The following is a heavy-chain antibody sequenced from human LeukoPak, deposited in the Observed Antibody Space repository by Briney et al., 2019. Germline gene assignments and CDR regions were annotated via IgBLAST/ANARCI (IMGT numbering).Heavy chain of an antibody. V-gene: IGHV3-21*01. J-gene: IGHJ6*02. CDR1: GFTFSDYY. D-gene: IGHD6-13*01. CDR2: ISSSSSYI. CDR3: ARSGGAAAGPSYGMDV. Sequence: GGSLRLSCAASGFTFSDYYMSWIRQAPGKGLEWVSSISSSSSYIYYADSVKGRFTISRDNAKNSLYLQMNSLRAEDTAVYYCARSGGAAAGPSYGMDVWGQGTTVTVSS.